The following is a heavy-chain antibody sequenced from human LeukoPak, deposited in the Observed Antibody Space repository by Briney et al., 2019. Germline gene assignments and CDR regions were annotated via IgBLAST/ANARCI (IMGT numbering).Heavy chain of an antibody. Sequence: ASVKVSCKASGYTFTSYYMHWVRQAPGQGLEWMGGIIPIFGTANYAQKFQGRVTITADESTSTAYMELSSLRSEDTAVYYCARDIVVVPAACYYYYGMDVWGQGTTVTVSS. CDR3: ARDIVVVPAACYYYYGMDV. D-gene: IGHD2-2*01. V-gene: IGHV1-69*13. CDR2: IIPIFGTA. J-gene: IGHJ6*02. CDR1: GYTFTSYY.